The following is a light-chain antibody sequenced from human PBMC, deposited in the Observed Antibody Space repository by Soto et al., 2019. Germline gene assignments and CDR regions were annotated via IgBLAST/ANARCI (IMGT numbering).Light chain of an antibody. Sequence: QSVLTQPPSASGTPGQRVTISCSGSSSNIGSNNVNWYQQLPGTAPKLLIYSNNQRPSGVPDRFSGSKSGTSASLAISGLQSADDADYYCAAWDDSLNGHVVFGGGTQLTV. CDR2: SNN. J-gene: IGLJ2*01. CDR3: AAWDDSLNGHVV. CDR1: SSNIGSNN. V-gene: IGLV1-44*01.